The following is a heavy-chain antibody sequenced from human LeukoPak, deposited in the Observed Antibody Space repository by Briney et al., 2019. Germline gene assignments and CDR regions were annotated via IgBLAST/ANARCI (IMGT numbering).Heavy chain of an antibody. CDR1: GGSISSYY. Sequence: SETLSLTCTVSGGSISSYYWSWIRQPPGKGLEWIGYIYYSGSTNYNPSLKSRVTISVDTSKNQFSLKLSSVTAADTAVYYCARQGYDYVWGSYDNWLDPWGQGTLVTVSS. CDR3: ARQGYDYVWGSYDNWLDP. CDR2: IYYSGST. D-gene: IGHD3-16*01. J-gene: IGHJ5*02. V-gene: IGHV4-59*08.